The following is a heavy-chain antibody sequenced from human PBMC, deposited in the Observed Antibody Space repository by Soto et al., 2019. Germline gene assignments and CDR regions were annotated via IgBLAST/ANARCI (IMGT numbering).Heavy chain of an antibody. CDR1: GGTFSSYT. J-gene: IGHJ3*02. CDR3: GIARRSHDAFDI. Sequence: QVQLVQSGAEVKKPGSSVKVSCKASGGTFSSYTISWVRQAPGQGLEWMGRIIPILGIANYAQKFQGRVTITADKSTSTAYMELSSLRSEDTAVYYCGIARRSHDAFDIWGQGTMVTVSS. CDR2: IIPILGIA. V-gene: IGHV1-69*02. D-gene: IGHD6-13*01.